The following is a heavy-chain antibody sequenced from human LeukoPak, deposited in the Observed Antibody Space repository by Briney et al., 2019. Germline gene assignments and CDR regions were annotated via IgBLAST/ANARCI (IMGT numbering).Heavy chain of an antibody. D-gene: IGHD3-10*01. CDR2: INHSGST. CDR3: ARAYYGSGYYYYYYMDV. J-gene: IGHJ6*03. Sequence: PSETLSLTCAVYGGSFSGYYWSWTRQPPGKGLEWIGEINHSGSTNYNPSLKSRVTISVDTSKNQFSLKLSSVTAADTAVYYCARAYYGSGYYYYYYMDVWGKGTTVTISS. V-gene: IGHV4-34*01. CDR1: GGSFSGYY.